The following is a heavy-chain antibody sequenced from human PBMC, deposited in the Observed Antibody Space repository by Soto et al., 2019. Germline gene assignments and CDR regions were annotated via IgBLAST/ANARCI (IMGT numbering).Heavy chain of an antibody. J-gene: IGHJ5*02. V-gene: IGHV1-2*02. CDR3: ASLTFGGVTNWFDP. Sequence: ASVKVSCKASGYTFTGYYMHWVRQAPGQGLEWMGWINPNSGGTNYAQKFQGRVTMTRDTPISTAYMELSRLRSDDTAVYYCASLTFGGVTNWFDPWGQGTLVTVSS. CDR1: GYTFTGYY. CDR2: INPNSGGT. D-gene: IGHD3-16*01.